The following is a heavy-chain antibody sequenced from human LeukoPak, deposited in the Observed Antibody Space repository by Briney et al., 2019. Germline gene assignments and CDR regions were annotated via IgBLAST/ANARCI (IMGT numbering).Heavy chain of an antibody. D-gene: IGHD6-6*01. Sequence: GGSLRLSCAASGFPFTTYWMGWVRQAPGKGLEWVSAISGSGGSTYYADSVKGRFTISRDNSKNTLYLQMNSLRAEDTAVYYCAKSRITAARRSYPFDYWGQGTLVTVSS. CDR1: GFPFTTYW. CDR2: ISGSGGST. J-gene: IGHJ4*02. CDR3: AKSRITAARRSYPFDY. V-gene: IGHV3-23*01.